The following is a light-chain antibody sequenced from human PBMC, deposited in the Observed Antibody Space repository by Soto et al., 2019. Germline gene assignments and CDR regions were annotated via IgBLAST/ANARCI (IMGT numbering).Light chain of an antibody. CDR3: AAWYDSLSGYV. J-gene: IGLJ1*01. CDR1: GSNIGSNT. CDR2: SNN. Sequence: QSALTQPPSASGTPGQRVSISCSGSGSNIGSNTVNWYQQLPGTAPKLLMYSNNQRPSGVPDRFSGSKSGTSASLAISGLQSEDEADYYCAAWYDSLSGYVFGTGTKVTVL. V-gene: IGLV1-44*01.